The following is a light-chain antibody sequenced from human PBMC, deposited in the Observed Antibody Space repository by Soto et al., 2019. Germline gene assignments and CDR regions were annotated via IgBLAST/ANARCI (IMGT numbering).Light chain of an antibody. J-gene: IGKJ4*01. Sequence: EIVLTQSPATLSLSPGARATLSCRASQSVSSFFAWYQQKPGQAPRLLIYDASNRAPGIPARFSGSGSGTDFTLTISSLQPEDFAVYYCQQRSSWPLTFGGGAKVEIK. V-gene: IGKV3-11*01. CDR3: QQRSSWPLT. CDR1: QSVSSF. CDR2: DAS.